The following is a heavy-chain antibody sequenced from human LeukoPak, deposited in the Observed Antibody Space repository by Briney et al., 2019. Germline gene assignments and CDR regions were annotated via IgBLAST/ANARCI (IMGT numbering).Heavy chain of an antibody. CDR1: GGSISSYY. CDR3: ASENAKRYSSGWYSVWFDP. D-gene: IGHD6-19*01. CDR2: IYYSGST. Sequence: SETLSLTCTVSGGSISSYYWSWIRQPPGKGLEWIGYIYYSGSTNYNPSLKSRVTISVDTSKNQFSLKLSSVTAADTAVYYCASENAKRYSSGWYSVWFDPWGQGTLVTVSS. J-gene: IGHJ5*02. V-gene: IGHV4-59*08.